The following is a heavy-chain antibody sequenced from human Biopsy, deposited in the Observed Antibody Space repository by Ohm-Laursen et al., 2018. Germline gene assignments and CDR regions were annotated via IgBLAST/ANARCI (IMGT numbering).Heavy chain of an antibody. CDR2: IVPIFATA. D-gene: IGHD1-26*01. CDR1: GGSFSTYT. Sequence: GASVKVSCKASGGSFSTYTISWVRQAPGQGLEWMGGIVPIFATANYAQKFQGRVTITADESTSTAYMELSSLRSDDTAVYYCARDALGGGSYRFFYWGQGSLATVSS. V-gene: IGHV1-69*13. J-gene: IGHJ4*02. CDR3: ARDALGGGSYRFFY.